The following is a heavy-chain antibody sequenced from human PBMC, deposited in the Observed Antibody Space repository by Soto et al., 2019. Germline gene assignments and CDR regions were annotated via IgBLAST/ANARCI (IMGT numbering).Heavy chain of an antibody. CDR1: GGSISSGGYY. D-gene: IGHD3-10*01. CDR3: ARGVIIGIPFDY. V-gene: IGHV4-31*03. CDR2: IYYSGST. J-gene: IGHJ4*02. Sequence: SETLSLTCTVSGGSISSGGYYWSWIRQHPGKGLEWIGYIYYSGSTYYNPSLKSRVTISVDTSKNQFSLKLSSVTAADTAVYYCARGVIIGIPFDYWGQGTLVTVS.